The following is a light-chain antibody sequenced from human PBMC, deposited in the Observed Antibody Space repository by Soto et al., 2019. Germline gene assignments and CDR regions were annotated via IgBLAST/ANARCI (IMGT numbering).Light chain of an antibody. CDR2: AAS. CDR1: QGISSW. V-gene: IGKV1-12*01. CDR3: HQANSFPQS. Sequence: DIQMTQSPSSVSASVGDRVTITCRASQGISSWLAWYQQKQGKAPKLLIYAASSLQSGVPSRFSGRISLRDFTLTVSTLQSEAYATYCCHQANSFPQSVGQGTKLEFK. J-gene: IGKJ2*01.